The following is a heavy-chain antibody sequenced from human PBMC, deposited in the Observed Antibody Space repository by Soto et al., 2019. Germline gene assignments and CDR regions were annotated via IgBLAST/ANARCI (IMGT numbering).Heavy chain of an antibody. CDR3: ARVSPRGYSYGYFDY. J-gene: IGHJ4*02. CDR2: IYYSGST. D-gene: IGHD5-18*01. V-gene: IGHV4-39*07. CDR1: GGSISSSSYY. Sequence: PSETLSLTCTVSGGSISSSSYYWGWIRQPPGKGLEWIGSIYYSGSTYYNPSLNSRVTISVDTSKNQFSLKLSSVTAADTAVYYCARVSPRGYSYGYFDYWGQGTLVTVSS.